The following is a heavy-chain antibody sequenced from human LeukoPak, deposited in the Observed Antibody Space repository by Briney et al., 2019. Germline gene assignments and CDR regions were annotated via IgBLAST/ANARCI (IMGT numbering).Heavy chain of an antibody. V-gene: IGHV3-21*01. CDR1: GFTFSSYS. CDR3: ARVRYDGSGYYSIYDY. J-gene: IGHJ4*02. D-gene: IGHD3-22*01. Sequence: GGSLRLSCAASGFTFSSYSMNWVRQAPGKGLGWVSSITRSSIYIYYADSVKGRFTISRDNAKNSLYLQMNSLRAEDTAVYYCARVRYDGSGYYSIYDYWGQGTLVTVSS. CDR2: ITRSSIYI.